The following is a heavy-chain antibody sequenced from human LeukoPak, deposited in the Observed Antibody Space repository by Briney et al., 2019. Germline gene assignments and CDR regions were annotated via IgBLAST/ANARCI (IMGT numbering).Heavy chain of an antibody. D-gene: IGHD6-13*01. Sequence: SETLSLTCTVSGGSISSYYWSWIRQPPGKGLEWIGSIYYSGNTDYNPSLKSRVTISVDLSKYQFSLKLSSVTAADTAVYYCARDIGITAAGTSNYYYMDVWGKGTTVTVSS. CDR3: ARDIGITAAGTSNYYYMDV. CDR2: IYYSGNT. J-gene: IGHJ6*03. CDR1: GGSISSYY. V-gene: IGHV4-59*01.